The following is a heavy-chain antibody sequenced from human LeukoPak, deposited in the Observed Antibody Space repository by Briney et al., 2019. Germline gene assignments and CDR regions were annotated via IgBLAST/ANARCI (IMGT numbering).Heavy chain of an antibody. CDR1: GFTFSTYA. V-gene: IGHV3-23*01. Sequence: GGSLRLSCAASGFTFSTYAMSWVRQAPGKGLEWVSVIVGSGGTTYYADSVKGRLTISRDNSRNRLYLQMNRLRDEDTAVYYCARVKRYGREGGDYWGQGTMVAVSS. CDR2: IVGSGGTT. J-gene: IGHJ4*02. CDR3: ARVKRYGREGGDY. D-gene: IGHD2-15*01.